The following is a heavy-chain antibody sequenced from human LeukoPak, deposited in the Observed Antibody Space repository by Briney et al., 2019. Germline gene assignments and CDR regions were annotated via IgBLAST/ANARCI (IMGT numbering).Heavy chain of an antibody. CDR1: GGSISSYY. J-gene: IGHJ4*02. CDR3: ARGNQQLVHDY. CDR2: IYYSGST. D-gene: IGHD6-13*01. Sequence: PSETLSLTCTVSGGSISSYYWSWIRQPPGKGLEWIGYIYYSGSTNYNPSLKSRVTISVDTSKNQFSLKLTSVTAADTAVYYCARGNQQLVHDYWGQGTLVTVSS. V-gene: IGHV4-59*01.